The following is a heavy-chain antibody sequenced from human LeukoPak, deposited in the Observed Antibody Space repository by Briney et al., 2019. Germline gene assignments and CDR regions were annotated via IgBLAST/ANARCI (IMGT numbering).Heavy chain of an antibody. V-gene: IGHV1-2*02. Sequence: ASVKVSCKASGYTFTGYYMHWVRQAPGQGLEWMGWINPNSGGTNYAQKFQGRVTMTRDTSISTAYMELSRLRSDDTAVYYCARDRHYDILTGYYPPYYYYMDVWGKGTTVTVSS. D-gene: IGHD3-9*01. CDR3: ARDRHYDILTGYYPPYYYYMDV. CDR1: GYTFTGYY. J-gene: IGHJ6*03. CDR2: INPNSGGT.